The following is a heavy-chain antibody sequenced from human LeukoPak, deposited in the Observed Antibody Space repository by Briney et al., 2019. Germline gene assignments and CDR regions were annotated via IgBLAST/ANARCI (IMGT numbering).Heavy chain of an antibody. CDR3: ASHYGDYEDWDFWFDP. CDR2: ISAYNGIT. V-gene: IGHV1-18*04. Sequence: ASVKVSCTASGYTFTSYGISWVRQAPGQGLEWMGWISAYNGITNYAQKLQGRVTMTTDTSTSTAYMELRSLRSDDTAVYYCASHYGDYEDWDFWFDPWGQGTLVTVSS. J-gene: IGHJ5*02. CDR1: GYTFTSYG. D-gene: IGHD4-17*01.